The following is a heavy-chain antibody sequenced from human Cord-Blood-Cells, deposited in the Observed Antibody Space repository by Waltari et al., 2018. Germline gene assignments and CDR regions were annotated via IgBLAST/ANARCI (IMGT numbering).Heavy chain of an antibody. V-gene: IGHV2-5*01. J-gene: IGHJ4*02. CDR1: GFSLSTSGVG. CDR2: SNSYDDK. D-gene: IGHD3-10*01. Sequence: QLTLKESGPTLVKPTQTLPLTCTFSGFSLSTSGVGVGWISQPPGKTLEWLALSNSYDDKRYIPSLKSSLTVSKDNSKNQVVLTMTNMDPVDAATYYCAHASGPFDYWGQGTLVTVSS. CDR3: AHASGPFDY.